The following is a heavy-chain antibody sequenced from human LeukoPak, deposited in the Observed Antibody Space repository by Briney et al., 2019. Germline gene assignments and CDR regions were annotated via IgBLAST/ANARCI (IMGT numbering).Heavy chain of an antibody. Sequence: GGSLRLSCAASGFSFSSYSMNWVRQARGRGLEGVSSISSGSTYIYYADSVNGRFTISRDNAKNSLYLQVSTLRAEDTAVYYCAREISSSTSFDYWGQGTLVTVSS. CDR2: ISSGSTYI. CDR1: GFSFSSYS. V-gene: IGHV3-21*01. CDR3: AREISSSTSFDY. D-gene: IGHD2-2*01. J-gene: IGHJ4*02.